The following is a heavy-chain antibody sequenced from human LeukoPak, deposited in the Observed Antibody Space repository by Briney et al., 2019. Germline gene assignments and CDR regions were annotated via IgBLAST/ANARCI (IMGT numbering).Heavy chain of an antibody. CDR2: INTNTGNP. CDR3: ARGDTIFGVVIMWMDV. D-gene: IGHD3-3*01. J-gene: IGHJ6*04. V-gene: IGHV7-4-1*02. Sequence: ASVKVSCKASGYTFTSYSMNWVRQAPGQGLEWMGWINTNTGNPTYAQGFTGRFVFSLDTSVSTAYLQISSLKAEDTAVYYCARGDTIFGVVIMWMDVWGKGTTVTVSS. CDR1: GYTFTSYS.